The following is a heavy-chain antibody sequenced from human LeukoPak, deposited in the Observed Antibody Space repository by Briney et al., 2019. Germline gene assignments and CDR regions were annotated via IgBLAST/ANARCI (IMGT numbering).Heavy chain of an antibody. Sequence: GGSLRLSCAAPGFTFSSYGMHWVRQAPGKGLEWVAVISYDGSNKYYADSVKGRFTISRDNSKNTLYLQMNSLRAEDTAVYYCAKGSLGSTSSPPDWGQGTLVTVSS. CDR3: AKGSLGSTSSPPD. J-gene: IGHJ4*02. D-gene: IGHD2-2*01. CDR1: GFTFSSYG. CDR2: ISYDGSNK. V-gene: IGHV3-30*18.